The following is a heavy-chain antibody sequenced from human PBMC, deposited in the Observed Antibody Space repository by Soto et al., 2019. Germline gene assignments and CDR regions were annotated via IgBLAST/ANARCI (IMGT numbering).Heavy chain of an antibody. CDR1: GFTFSGYG. V-gene: IGHV3-33*01. J-gene: IGHJ4*02. Sequence: QVQLVESGGGVVQPGTSLRLSCAVSGFTFSGYGMHWVRQAPGKGLESVAVIWFDGSNKNYADSVKGRFTISRDDSKNTLYLQINSLRAEDTAVYYCTRDRDSRRGWDYFDHWGQGTLVTVSS. CDR2: IWFDGSNK. CDR3: TRDRDSRRGWDYFDH. D-gene: IGHD4-4*01.